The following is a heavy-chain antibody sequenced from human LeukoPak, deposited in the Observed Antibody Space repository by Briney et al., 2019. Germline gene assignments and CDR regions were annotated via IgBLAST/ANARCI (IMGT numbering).Heavy chain of an antibody. J-gene: IGHJ4*02. D-gene: IGHD3-10*01. V-gene: IGHV1-69*04. Sequence: GASVKVSCKASGYTFTSYDINWVRQAPGQGLEWMGRIIPILGIANYAQKFQGRVTVTADKSTSTAYMELSSLRSEDTAVYYCARGTPYYYGSGSYSHDYWGQGTLVTVSS. CDR3: ARGTPYYYGSGSYSHDY. CDR2: IIPILGIA. CDR1: GYTFTSYD.